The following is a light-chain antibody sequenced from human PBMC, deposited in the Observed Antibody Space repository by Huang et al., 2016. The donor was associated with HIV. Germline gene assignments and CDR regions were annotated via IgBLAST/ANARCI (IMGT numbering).Light chain of an antibody. V-gene: IGKV3-20*01. CDR2: RAS. CDR1: QSVSSTY. Sequence: EIVLTQSPGTLSLSPGERATLACRASQSVSSTYLAWYQQKPGPIPRLLIYRASTRATGIPDRFSGSGSGTDFTLTISRLEPEDFAVYYCQQYGNSRVTFGGGTKVEI. J-gene: IGKJ4*01. CDR3: QQYGNSRVT.